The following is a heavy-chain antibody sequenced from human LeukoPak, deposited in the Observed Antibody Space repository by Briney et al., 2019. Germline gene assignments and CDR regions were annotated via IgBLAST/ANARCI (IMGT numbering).Heavy chain of an antibody. V-gene: IGHV1-46*01. CDR1: GYTFTSYY. CDR2: INPSGGST. CDR3: AREGGYMAVADDKYYFDY. Sequence: ASVKVSCKASGYTFTSYYMHWVRQAPGQGLEWMGIINPSGGSTSYAQKFQGRVTMTRDTSTSTVYMELSGLRSEDTAVYYCAREGGYMAVADDKYYFDYWGQGTLVTVSS. J-gene: IGHJ4*02. D-gene: IGHD6-19*01.